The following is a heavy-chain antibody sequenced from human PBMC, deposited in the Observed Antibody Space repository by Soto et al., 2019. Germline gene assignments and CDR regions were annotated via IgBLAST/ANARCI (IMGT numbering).Heavy chain of an antibody. D-gene: IGHD3-3*01. CDR3: AGGEKYYDFWSGYYRGTYFHH. Sequence: QVQLVQSGAEVKKPGASVKVSCKASGYTFTSYGISWVRQAPGQGLEWMGWISAYNGNTNYAQKLQGRVTMTTDTSTSTAYMELRSQRSDDTAVYYCAGGEKYYDFWSGYYRGTYFHHWGQGTLVTVSS. CDR1: GYTFTSYG. J-gene: IGHJ1*01. CDR2: ISAYNGNT. V-gene: IGHV1-18*01.